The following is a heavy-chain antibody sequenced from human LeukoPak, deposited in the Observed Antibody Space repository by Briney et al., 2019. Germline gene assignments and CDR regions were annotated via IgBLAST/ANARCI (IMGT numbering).Heavy chain of an antibody. D-gene: IGHD6-13*01. CDR1: GDSISSYY. CDR3: ARGISSSWYPYFDY. CDR2: IYTSGST. V-gene: IGHV4-4*07. J-gene: IGHJ4*02. Sequence: SETLSLTCTVSGDSISSYYWSWIRQPAGKGLEWIGRIYTSGSTNYNPSLKSRVTMSVDTSKNQFSLNLNSVAAADPAVYYCARGISSSWYPYFDYWGQGTLVTVSS.